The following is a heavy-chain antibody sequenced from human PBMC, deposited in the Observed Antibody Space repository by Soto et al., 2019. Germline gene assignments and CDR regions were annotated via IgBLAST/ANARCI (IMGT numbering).Heavy chain of an antibody. D-gene: IGHD4-17*01. Sequence: EVQLVESGGGLVQPGGSLRLSCAASGFTFSSYSMNWVRQAPGKGLEWLSYISSSSTIMYYADTVKGRVTISRDNAKNSLYPQMNSLRAEYTAVYYCARAPAYGEYYDYWVQGTLVTVSS. CDR1: GFTFSSYS. J-gene: IGHJ4*02. CDR3: ARAPAYGEYYDY. CDR2: ISSSSTIM. V-gene: IGHV3-48*01.